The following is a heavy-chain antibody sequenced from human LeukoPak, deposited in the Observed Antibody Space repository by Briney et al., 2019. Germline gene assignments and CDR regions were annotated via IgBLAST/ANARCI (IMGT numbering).Heavy chain of an antibody. CDR3: AKSRGSGLFDY. CDR1: GITFSSYD. Sequence: PGGSLRLSCAASGITFSSYDMSWVRQAPGKGLEWVSTISGSGGSTYYADSVKGRFTISRDNSKNTLYLQMNSLRAEDTAVYYCAKSRGSGLFDYWGQGTLVTVAS. CDR2: ISGSGGST. D-gene: IGHD3-10*01. V-gene: IGHV3-23*01. J-gene: IGHJ4*02.